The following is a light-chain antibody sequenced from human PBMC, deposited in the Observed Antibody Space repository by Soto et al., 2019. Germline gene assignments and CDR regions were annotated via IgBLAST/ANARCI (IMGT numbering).Light chain of an antibody. V-gene: IGKV3-20*01. CDR3: QHYGASPWT. CDR1: QSLSGNY. J-gene: IGKJ1*01. Sequence: NVLTQSPGTLSLSPGERATLSCRASQSLSGNYLAWYQQKPGQALRVLIYRASIRATGISDRFSGSGSGTDLTLTISRLEPEDFAVYYCQHYGASPWTFGQGTKVDIK. CDR2: RAS.